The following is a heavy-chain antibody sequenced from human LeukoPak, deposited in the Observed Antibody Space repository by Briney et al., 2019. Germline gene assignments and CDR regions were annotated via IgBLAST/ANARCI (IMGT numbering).Heavy chain of an antibody. CDR3: ARGTVAAPGDI. CDR2: INPSSGST. CDR1: GYTFTGYY. D-gene: IGHD6-19*01. J-gene: IGHJ3*02. Sequence: ASVKVSCKASGYTFTGYYMHWVRQAPGQGLEWMGIINPSSGSTSYAQKLQGRVTMTRDTSTSTVYMELSSLKSEDTAVYYCARGTVAAPGDIWGQGTVVTVSS. V-gene: IGHV1-46*04.